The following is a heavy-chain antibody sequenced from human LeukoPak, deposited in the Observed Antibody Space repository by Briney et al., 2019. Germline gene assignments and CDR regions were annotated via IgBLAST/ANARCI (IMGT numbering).Heavy chain of an antibody. V-gene: IGHV1-2*02. CDR2: INPNTGDT. J-gene: IGHJ4*02. Sequence: ASVKVSCKASGYTFTAYYMHWVRQAPGQGLEWMGWINPNTGDTSYAQNFQGRVTMNRDTSISTAYMELSSLRSDDTAVYYCARSADGYTCGHFDFWGQGTLVTDSS. CDR3: ARSADGYTCGHFDF. CDR1: GYTFTAYY. D-gene: IGHD5-18*01.